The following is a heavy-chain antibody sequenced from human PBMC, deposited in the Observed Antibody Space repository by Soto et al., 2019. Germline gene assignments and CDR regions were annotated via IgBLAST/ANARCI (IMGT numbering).Heavy chain of an antibody. Sequence: GASVKVSCKASGFTFTSSAVQWVRQARGQRLEWIGWIVVGSGNTNYAQKFQERVTITRDMSTSTAYMELSSLRSEDTAVYYCAADNHLFYCSGGSCYSGPDHYYGMAVPGQGTTVTVSS. CDR3: AADNHLFYCSGGSCYSGPDHYYGMAV. D-gene: IGHD2-15*01. V-gene: IGHV1-58*01. J-gene: IGHJ6*02. CDR1: GFTFTSSA. CDR2: IVVGSGNT.